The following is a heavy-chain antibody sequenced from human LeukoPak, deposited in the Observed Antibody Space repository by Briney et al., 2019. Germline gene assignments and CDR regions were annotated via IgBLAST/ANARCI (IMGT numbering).Heavy chain of an antibody. CDR3: ARSESSSSRRAFDI. CDR2: ITDNGNTT. V-gene: IGHV3-23*01. D-gene: IGHD6-6*01. CDR1: GFTFSSYA. J-gene: IGHJ3*02. Sequence: GGSLRPSCAASGFTFSSYAMNWVRLSPGKGLEWVAAITDNGNTTYYADSVQGRFTISRDNSKNTLYLQMNSLRPEDTAVYYCARSESSSSRRAFDIWGLGTMVTVSS.